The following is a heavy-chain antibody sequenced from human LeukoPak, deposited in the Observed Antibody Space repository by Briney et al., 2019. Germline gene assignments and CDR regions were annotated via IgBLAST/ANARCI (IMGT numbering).Heavy chain of an antibody. V-gene: IGHV3-11*03. CDR1: GFTVSSNY. Sequence: GGSLRLSCAASGFTVSSNYMSWIRQAPGKGLEWVSKISSSGVYTNNADSVKGRFTISRDNAKNSLYLQMNSLRAEDTAVYYCARCYGGAYFDYWGQGTLVTVPS. CDR2: ISSSGVYT. CDR3: ARCYGGAYFDY. D-gene: IGHD4-23*01. J-gene: IGHJ4*02.